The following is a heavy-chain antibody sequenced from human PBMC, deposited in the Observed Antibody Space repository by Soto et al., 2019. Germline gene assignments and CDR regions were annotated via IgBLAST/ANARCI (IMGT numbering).Heavy chain of an antibody. CDR3: ARAHIAVAATTPPGAFDI. D-gene: IGHD6-19*01. Sequence: QVQLVQSGAEVKKPGSSVKVSCKASGGTFSSYAISWVRQAPGQGPEWMGGIIPIFGTANYAQKFQGRVTITADESTSTAYMGLSSLRSEDTAVYYCARAHIAVAATTPPGAFDIWGQGTMVTVSS. V-gene: IGHV1-69*01. J-gene: IGHJ3*02. CDR2: IIPIFGTA. CDR1: GGTFSSYA.